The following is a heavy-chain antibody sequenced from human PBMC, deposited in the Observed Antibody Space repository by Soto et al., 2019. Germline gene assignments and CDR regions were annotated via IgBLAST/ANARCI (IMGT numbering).Heavy chain of an antibody. V-gene: IGHV3-30-3*01. CDR1: GFTFSNYA. Sequence: QVQLVESGGGVVQPGRSLRLSCAASGFTFSNYAMHWVRQAPGKGLEWVATILYDGTNKYYADSVKGRFTISRDSSKNTLYVQMDSLSAGDTAVYHCAKGRGRPISDAFYIWGQGTRVTVSS. CDR2: ILYDGTNK. CDR3: AKGRGRPISDAFYI. J-gene: IGHJ3*02.